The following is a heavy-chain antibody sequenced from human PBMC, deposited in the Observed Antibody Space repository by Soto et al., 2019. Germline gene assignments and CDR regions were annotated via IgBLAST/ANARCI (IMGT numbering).Heavy chain of an antibody. CDR3: ASGGVSSSWYEVLKIYYYYYYMDV. D-gene: IGHD6-13*01. Sequence: GGSLRLSCAASGFTFSSYWMSWVRQAPGKGREWVANIKQDGSEKYYVDSVKGRFTISRDNAKNSLYLQMNSLRAEDTAVYYCASGGVSSSWYEVLKIYYYYYYMDVWGKGTTVTVSS. CDR2: IKQDGSEK. V-gene: IGHV3-7*01. J-gene: IGHJ6*03. CDR1: GFTFSSYW.